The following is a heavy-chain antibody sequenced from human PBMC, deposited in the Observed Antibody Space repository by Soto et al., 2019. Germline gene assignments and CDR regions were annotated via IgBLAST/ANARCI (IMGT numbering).Heavy chain of an antibody. V-gene: IGHV4-59*08. D-gene: IGHD6-13*01. Sequence: SETLSLTCTVSGGSMSPYYWSWIRQAPGVGLEWIAYVYYSGYTHYNPSLKSRVTISVDTSKNQFSLKLSSVTAADTAVYYCARRYSSSFDFWGQGTLVTVSS. CDR2: VYYSGYT. J-gene: IGHJ4*02. CDR3: ARRYSSSFDF. CDR1: GGSMSPYY.